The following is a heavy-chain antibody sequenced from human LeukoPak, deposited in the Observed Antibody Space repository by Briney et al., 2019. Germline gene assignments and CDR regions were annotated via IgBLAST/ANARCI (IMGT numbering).Heavy chain of an antibody. V-gene: IGHV4-39*01. Sequence: PSETLSLTCTVSGGSISSSSYYWGWIRQPPGKGLEWIGSIYYGGSTYYNPSLKSRVTISVDTSKNQFSLKLNSVTAADTAVYYCASRSRRYYYGSGTDYWGQGTLVTVSS. CDR1: GGSISSSSYY. CDR3: ASRSRRYYYGSGTDY. CDR2: IYYGGST. D-gene: IGHD3-10*01. J-gene: IGHJ4*02.